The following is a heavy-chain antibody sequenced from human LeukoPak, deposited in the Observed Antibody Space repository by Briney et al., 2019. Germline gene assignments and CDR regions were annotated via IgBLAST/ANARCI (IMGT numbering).Heavy chain of an antibody. CDR1: GFTFSSYS. CDR3: ARDALAAAGDAYNWFDP. V-gene: IGHV3-21*01. D-gene: IGHD6-13*01. Sequence: PGGSLRLSCAASGFTFSSYSMNWVRQAPGKGLEWVSSISSSSSYIYYADSVKGRFTISRDNAKNSLYLQMNSLRAEDTAVYYCARDALAAAGDAYNWFDPWGQGTLVTVSS. J-gene: IGHJ5*02. CDR2: ISSSSSYI.